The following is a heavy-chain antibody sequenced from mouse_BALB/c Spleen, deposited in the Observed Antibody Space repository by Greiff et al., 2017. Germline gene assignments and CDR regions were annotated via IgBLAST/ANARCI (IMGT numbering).Heavy chain of an antibody. CDR2: INPDDGDT. D-gene: IGHD1-1*01. CDR3: GGSVVSLLDY. Sequence: VQLQQSGPELVKPGASVKISCKASGYAFSSYCMNWVKQSPGQGLEWIGRINPDDGDTYYNKKFKGKATLTVDNSSSTAYMQLLSLTSEDSAVYYCGGSVVSLLDYWGQGTTVTVSS. V-gene: IGHV1-37*01. CDR1: GYAFSSYC. J-gene: IGHJ4*01.